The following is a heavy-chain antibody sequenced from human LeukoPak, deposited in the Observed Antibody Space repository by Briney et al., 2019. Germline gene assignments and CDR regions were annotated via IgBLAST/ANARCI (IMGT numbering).Heavy chain of an antibody. CDR2: IKQDGSEK. CDR3: ASGLGIAVAGSAFDI. V-gene: IGHV3-7*05. Sequence: GGSLRLSCAASGFTFSSYGMSWVRQAPGKGLEWVANIKQDGSEKYYVDSVKGRFTISRDNAKNSLYLQMNSLRAEDTAVYYCASGLGIAVAGSAFDIWGQGTMVTVSS. J-gene: IGHJ3*02. CDR1: GFTFSSYG. D-gene: IGHD6-19*01.